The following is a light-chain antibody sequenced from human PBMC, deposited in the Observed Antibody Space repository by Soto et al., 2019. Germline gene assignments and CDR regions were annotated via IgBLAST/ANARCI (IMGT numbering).Light chain of an antibody. J-gene: IGKJ3*01. CDR2: GAS. Sequence: EIVFTQSPGTLSLSPGERATLSCRASQSVSSSFLAWYQQKPGQAPRLLIYGASSRATGIPDRFSGSGSGTDFTLTISRLEPEDFAVYYCQQYDSSPRTFGPGTKVDIK. V-gene: IGKV3-20*01. CDR1: QSVSSSF. CDR3: QQYDSSPRT.